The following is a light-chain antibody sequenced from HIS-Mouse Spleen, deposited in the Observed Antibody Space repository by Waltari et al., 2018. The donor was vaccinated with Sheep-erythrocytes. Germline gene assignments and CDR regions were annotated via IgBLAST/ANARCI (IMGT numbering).Light chain of an antibody. J-gene: IGKJ1*01. Sequence: EIVLTQSPGTLSLSPGERATLSCRASQSVSSSYLAWYQRKPGQAPRLLIYGASSRATGIPDRFSGSWSGTDFTLTISRLGPEDFAVYYCQQYGSSPWTFGQGTKVEIK. CDR2: GAS. V-gene: IGKV3-20*01. CDR3: QQYGSSPWT. CDR1: QSVSSSY.